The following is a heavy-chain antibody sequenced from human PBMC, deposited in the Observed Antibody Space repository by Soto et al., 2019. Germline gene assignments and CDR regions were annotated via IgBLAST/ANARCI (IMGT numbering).Heavy chain of an antibody. Sequence: KGLEWVANIKQGGSEKYYVDSVKVRFNISTDKAKNSLYLQMNSLRAEDTAVYYCARDVFFFQAEDGIRDTVPVSAFLLNRSSDL. CDR3: ARDVFFFQAEDGIRDTVPVSAFLLNRSSDL. D-gene: IGHD3-3*01. J-gene: IGHJ2*01. V-gene: IGHV3-7*01. CDR2: IKQGGSEK.